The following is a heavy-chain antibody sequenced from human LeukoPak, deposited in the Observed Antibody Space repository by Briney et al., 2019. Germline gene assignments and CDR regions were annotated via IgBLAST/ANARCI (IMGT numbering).Heavy chain of an antibody. Sequence: TSETLSLTCTVSGDSISSGDYYWSWIRQSPGKALEWIGYIYYSGSTNYNPSLKSRVSISVDTSKNQFSLKLNSVTAADTAVYYCARDRLGYGYFDYWGQGTLVTVSS. D-gene: IGHD5-12*01. CDR3: ARDRLGYGYFDY. CDR1: GDSISSGDYY. J-gene: IGHJ4*02. V-gene: IGHV4-61*08. CDR2: IYYSGST.